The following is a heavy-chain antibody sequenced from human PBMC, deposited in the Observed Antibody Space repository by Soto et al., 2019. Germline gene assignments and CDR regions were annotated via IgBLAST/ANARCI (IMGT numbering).Heavy chain of an antibody. CDR2: ISSSSSTI. J-gene: IGHJ4*02. Sequence: EVQLVESGGGLVQPGGSLRFSCAASGFTFSSYSMNWVRQAPGKGLEWVSYISSSSSTIYYADSVKGRFTISRDNAKNSLYLQMNSLRAEDTAVYYCARHLNYGLFDYWGQGTLVTVSS. CDR1: GFTFSSYS. CDR3: ARHLNYGLFDY. D-gene: IGHD4-17*01. V-gene: IGHV3-48*01.